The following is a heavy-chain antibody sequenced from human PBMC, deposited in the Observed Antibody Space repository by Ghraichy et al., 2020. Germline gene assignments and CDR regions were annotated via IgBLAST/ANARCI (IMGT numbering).Heavy chain of an antibody. CDR3: ANGLIEYYYDSSGSFDY. CDR1: GFTFSSYA. CDR2: ISGSGGST. Sequence: GESLNISCAASGFTFSSYAMSWVRQAPGKGLEWVSAISGSGGSTYYADSVKGRFTISRDNSKNTLYLQMNSLRAEDTAVYYCANGLIEYYYDSSGSFDYWGQGTLVTVSS. V-gene: IGHV3-23*01. D-gene: IGHD3-22*01. J-gene: IGHJ4*02.